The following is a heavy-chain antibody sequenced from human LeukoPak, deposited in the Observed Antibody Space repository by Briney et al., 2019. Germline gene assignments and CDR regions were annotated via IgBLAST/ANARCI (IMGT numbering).Heavy chain of an antibody. Sequence: PSGTLSLTCAVYGGSFSGYHWSWIRQPPGKGLEWIGEINHSGSTNYNPSLKSRVTISVDSSKNQFSLKLSSVTAADTAVYYCARGLGGYCSGGSCRPHNWFDPWGQGTLVTVSS. D-gene: IGHD2-15*01. CDR1: GGSFSGYH. CDR3: ARGLGGYCSGGSCRPHNWFDP. V-gene: IGHV4-34*01. J-gene: IGHJ5*02. CDR2: INHSGST.